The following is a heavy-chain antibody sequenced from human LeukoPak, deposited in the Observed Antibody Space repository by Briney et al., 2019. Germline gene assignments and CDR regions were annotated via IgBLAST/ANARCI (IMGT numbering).Heavy chain of an antibody. CDR1: GGSISSSSYY. V-gene: IGHV4-39*07. Sequence: SETLSLTCTVSGGSISSSSYYWGWIRQPPGKGLEWIGRIYYSGSTYYNPSFKSRVSISVDTSKNQFSLKLSSVTAADTAVYYCARVWSYGSGSYYNGFWFDPWGQGTLVTVSS. J-gene: IGHJ5*02. CDR2: IYYSGST. CDR3: ARVWSYGSGSYYNGFWFDP. D-gene: IGHD3-10*01.